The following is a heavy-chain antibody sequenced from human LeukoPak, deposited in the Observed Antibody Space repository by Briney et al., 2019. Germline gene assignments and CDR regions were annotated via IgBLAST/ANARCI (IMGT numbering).Heavy chain of an antibody. CDR2: VTPVFGTA. D-gene: IGHD3-10*01. Sequence: SVKVSCKASGGTFSNYAITWVRQAPGQGLEWMGGVTPVFGTAIYAQQFRGRLTITADGFTSTAYMELSSLRSGDTAVYFCAAEVAYNYGWAHDYWGQGTRVTVSS. CDR3: AAEVAYNYGWAHDY. CDR1: GGTFSNYA. J-gene: IGHJ4*02. V-gene: IGHV1-69*13.